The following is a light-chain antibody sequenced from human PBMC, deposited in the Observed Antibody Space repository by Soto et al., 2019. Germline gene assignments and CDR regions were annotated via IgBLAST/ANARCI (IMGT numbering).Light chain of an antibody. CDR1: SSDVGGYNY. Sequence: QSALTQPASVSGSPGQSITISCTGTSSDVGGYNYVSWYQQHPGKAPKLIIYDVSNRPSGVSNRFSGSKSGNTASLTISGLQAEDEADYYCSSYTSSCTHVVFGGGTKLTVL. CDR2: DVS. J-gene: IGLJ2*01. CDR3: SSYTSSCTHVV. V-gene: IGLV2-14*01.